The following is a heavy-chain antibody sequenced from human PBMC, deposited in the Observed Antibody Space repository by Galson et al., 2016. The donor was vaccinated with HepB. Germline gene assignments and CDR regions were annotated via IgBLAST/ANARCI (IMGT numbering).Heavy chain of an antibody. J-gene: IGHJ4*02. D-gene: IGHD2-21*02. V-gene: IGHV3-21*01. CDR3: ARGLVTGGGERDY. CDR2: ISSSSGYI. Sequence: SLRLSCAASGFTFSSFIMNWVRQAPGKGLEWVSSISSSSGYIYYADSVRGRFTISRDNAKNSLYLQMNSLRAEDTAVYYCARGLVTGGGERDYWGPGTLVTVSS. CDR1: GFTFSSFI.